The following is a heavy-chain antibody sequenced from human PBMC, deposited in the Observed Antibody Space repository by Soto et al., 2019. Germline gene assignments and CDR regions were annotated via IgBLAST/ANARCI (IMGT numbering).Heavy chain of an antibody. V-gene: IGHV3-20*04. CDR1: GFTFDDYC. Sequence: GGSLRLSCAASGFTFDDYCMSWARQAPGKGLEWVAGVNWNGGSTGYADSVKGRFTISRDNAKNSLYLQMNSLRAEETAVYYCARDAPAGHYDSGNYCDSWGQGTLVTVSS. CDR2: VNWNGGST. D-gene: IGHD3-22*01. J-gene: IGHJ5*01. CDR3: ARDAPAGHYDSGNYCDS.